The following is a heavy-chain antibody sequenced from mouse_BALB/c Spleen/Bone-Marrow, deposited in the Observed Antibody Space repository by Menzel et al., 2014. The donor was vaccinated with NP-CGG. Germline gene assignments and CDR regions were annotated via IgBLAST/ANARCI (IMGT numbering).Heavy chain of an antibody. V-gene: IGHV5-4*02. CDR3: ARDYDYAMDY. D-gene: IGHD2-12*01. CDR1: GFTFSDYY. J-gene: IGHJ4*01. CDR2: ISDGGSYT. Sequence: EVQLVESGGGLVKPGGSLKLSCAASGFTFSDYYMYWVRQTPEKRLEWVATISDGGSYTYYPDSVKGRFTASRDNAKNNLYLQMSSLKSEDTAMYYCARDYDYAMDYWGQGTSVAVSS.